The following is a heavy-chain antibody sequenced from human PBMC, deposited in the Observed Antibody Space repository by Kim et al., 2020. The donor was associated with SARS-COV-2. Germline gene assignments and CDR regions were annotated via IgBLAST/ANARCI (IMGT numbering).Heavy chain of an antibody. CDR1: GFTFSGSA. J-gene: IGHJ6*02. Sequence: GGSLRLSCAASGFTFSGSAMHWVRQASGKGLEWVGRIRSKANSYATAYAASVKGRFTISRDDSKNTAYLQMNSLKTEDTAVYYCNVLLRPNDYGDYKSGGPFGMDVWGQGTTVTVSS. V-gene: IGHV3-73*01. CDR2: IRSKANSYAT. D-gene: IGHD4-17*01. CDR3: NVLLRPNDYGDYKSGGPFGMDV.